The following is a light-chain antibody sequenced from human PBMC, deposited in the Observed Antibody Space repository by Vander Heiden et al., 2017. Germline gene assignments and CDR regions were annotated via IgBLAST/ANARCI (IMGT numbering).Light chain of an antibody. V-gene: IGKV3-15*01. CDR1: QSISSN. CDR3: QQYHNWPPYT. J-gene: IGKJ2*01. Sequence: EVVMTQSPATLSVSPGERATLSSRASQSISSNLAWYQQKLGQAPRLLLYGASTRATGVPARFSGSGSGTEFTLTISSLQSEDFAVYYCQQYHNWPPYTFGQGTKLEIK. CDR2: GAS.